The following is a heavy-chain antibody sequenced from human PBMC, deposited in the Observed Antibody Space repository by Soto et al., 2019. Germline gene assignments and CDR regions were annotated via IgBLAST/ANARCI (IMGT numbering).Heavy chain of an antibody. CDR1: GYTFTSYT. CDR2: INAGNGNT. V-gene: IGHV1-3*01. Sequence: ASLKVSCNASGYTFTSYTMHWVLQAPGQRLEWMGWINAGNGNTKYSQKFQGRVTITRDTSASTAYMELSGLRSEDTAVYYCAREGNGDAYYYTYDYMDVWGKGTTVTV. D-gene: IGHD2-21*02. J-gene: IGHJ6*03. CDR3: AREGNGDAYYYTYDYMDV.